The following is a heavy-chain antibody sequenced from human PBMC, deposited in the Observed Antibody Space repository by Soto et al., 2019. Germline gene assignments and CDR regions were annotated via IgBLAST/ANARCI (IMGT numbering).Heavy chain of an antibody. Sequence: QVQLVQSGGEVKKPGASVKVSCTASGYTFTIYGINWVRQAPGQGLEWMGWISPDNGNTNYAQKLQGRVTMPTDTSTSTAYMELRSPRSDDTAVYYCARALGYSGYAGMDVWGQGTTVSVSS. J-gene: IGHJ6*02. CDR3: ARALGYSGYAGMDV. V-gene: IGHV1-18*01. CDR1: GYTFTIYG. D-gene: IGHD5-12*01. CDR2: ISPDNGNT.